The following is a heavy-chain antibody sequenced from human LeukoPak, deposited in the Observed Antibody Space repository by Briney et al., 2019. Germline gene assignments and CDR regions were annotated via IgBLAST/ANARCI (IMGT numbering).Heavy chain of an antibody. CDR2: IDPGDSDT. J-gene: IGHJ4*02. Sequence: GGALEISWKGAGCLFTSYWIGGGRQLPGKGLEGRGIIDPGDSDTIYSPSFQGQVTISADKSISTAYLQWSSLKASDTAMYYCARQYYFDSWGQGTLVTVSS. CDR1: GCLFTSYW. CDR3: ARQYYFDS. V-gene: IGHV5-51*01.